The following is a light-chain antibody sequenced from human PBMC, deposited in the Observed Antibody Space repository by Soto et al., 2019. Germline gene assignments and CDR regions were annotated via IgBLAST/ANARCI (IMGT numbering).Light chain of an antibody. CDR2: DVS. CDR3: SSYTSSSRVV. V-gene: IGLV2-14*01. J-gene: IGLJ2*01. Sequence: QSALTQPASVSGSPGQSITISCTGTSSDVGGYNYVSWYQQHPGKAPKHMIYDVSNRPSGVSNRFSGSKSGNTASLTISGLQAEDEADYYCSSYTSSSRVVFGGGTKLTVL. CDR1: SSDVGGYNY.